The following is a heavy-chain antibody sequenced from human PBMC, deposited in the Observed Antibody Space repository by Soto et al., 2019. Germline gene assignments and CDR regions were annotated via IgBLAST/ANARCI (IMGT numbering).Heavy chain of an antibody. J-gene: IGHJ6*02. CDR1: GFTFSSYA. D-gene: IGHD2-2*01. Sequence: GGSLRLSCAASGFTFSSYAMSWVRQAPGKGLEWVSAITSGGGSRYYADSLKGRFTISRDNSKNTLYLQMNSLRGEDTAVYYCAKTCSRTSCDGMAVWGQGTTVTSP. V-gene: IGHV3-23*01. CDR3: AKTCSRTSCDGMAV. CDR2: ITSGGGSR.